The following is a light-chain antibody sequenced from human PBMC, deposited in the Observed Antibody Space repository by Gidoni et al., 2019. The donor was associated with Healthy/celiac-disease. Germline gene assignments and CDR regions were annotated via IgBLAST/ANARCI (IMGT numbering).Light chain of an antibody. V-gene: IGKV1-5*01. CDR2: DAS. CDR3: QRYYSYSYT. Sequence: IQTIHTPSTLSASVGDRVTITGRASQRISSLLALYQQKPGKAPKLLIYDASSLESGVPSRFSGSGSGTGFTLTISRLQPDDFAAYYVQRYYSYSYTFGQGARLGIK. CDR1: QRISSL. J-gene: IGKJ2*01.